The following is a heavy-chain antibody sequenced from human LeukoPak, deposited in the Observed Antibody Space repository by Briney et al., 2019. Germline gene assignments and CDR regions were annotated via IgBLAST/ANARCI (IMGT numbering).Heavy chain of an antibody. Sequence: SETLSLTCAVYGGSFSGYYWSWIRQPPGKGLEWIGEINHSGSTNYNPSLKSRVTISVDTSKNQFSLKLSSVTAADTAVYYCARPRQWLVRAPDAFDIWGQGTMATVSS. D-gene: IGHD6-19*01. CDR2: INHSGST. J-gene: IGHJ3*02. CDR1: GGSFSGYY. CDR3: ARPRQWLVRAPDAFDI. V-gene: IGHV4-34*01.